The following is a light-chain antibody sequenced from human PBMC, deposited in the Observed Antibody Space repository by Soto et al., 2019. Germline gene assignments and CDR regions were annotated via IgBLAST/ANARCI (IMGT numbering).Light chain of an antibody. Sequence: DIQLTQSPSSLSASVGDRVTITCRASQAISSYLAWYQQKPGKVPELLIYATSTLQSGPPSRFSGSGSGTXXXXTXXXLQXXDXAXYXXHKYNHAPTFGGGTKVEIK. V-gene: IGKV1-27*01. CDR1: QAISSY. CDR3: HKYNHAPT. CDR2: ATS. J-gene: IGKJ4*01.